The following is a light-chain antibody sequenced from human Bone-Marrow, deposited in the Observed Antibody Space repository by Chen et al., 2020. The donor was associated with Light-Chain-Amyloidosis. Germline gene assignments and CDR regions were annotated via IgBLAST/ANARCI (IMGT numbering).Light chain of an antibody. CDR2: DDS. J-gene: IGLJ3*02. V-gene: IGLV3-21*02. CDR1: NIGSKS. CDR3: QVWDRSSDRPV. Sequence: SYVLTQPSSVSVAPGQTATIACGRKNIGSKSVHWYQQTPGQAPLLVVYDDSDRPSGIPERLTGSNSGNTATLTISRVEAGDEADYYCQVWDRSSDRPVFGGGTKLTVL.